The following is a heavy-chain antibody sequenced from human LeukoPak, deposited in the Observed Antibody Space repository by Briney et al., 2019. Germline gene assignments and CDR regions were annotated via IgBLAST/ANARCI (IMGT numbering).Heavy chain of an antibody. CDR3: SRSTHYYDSSGYYS. CDR1: VGSISRYY. D-gene: IGHD3-22*01. CDR2: IYCSGST. V-gene: IGHV4-59*01. Sequence: SETLSLTCTVSVGSISRYYWSWLRQPPGKGLEGIGYIYCSGSTNYNPSLKSRVTISVDTYNNQFSLKLSSVTAGDTAVYYCSRSTHYYDSSGYYSWGQGTLVTVSS. J-gene: IGHJ4*02.